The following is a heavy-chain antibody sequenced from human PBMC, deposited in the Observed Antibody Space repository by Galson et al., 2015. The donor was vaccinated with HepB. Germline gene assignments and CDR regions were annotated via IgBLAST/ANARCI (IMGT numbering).Heavy chain of an antibody. CDR1: GYTFTSYA. CDR3: ARGHYDILTGYHYGMDV. D-gene: IGHD3-9*01. J-gene: IGHJ6*02. Sequence: SVKVSCKASGYTFTSYAMHWVRQAPGQRLEWMGWINAGNGNTKYSQKVQGRVTITRDTSASTAYMELSSLRAEDTAVYYCARGHYDILTGYHYGMDVWGQGTTVTVSS. CDR2: INAGNGNT. V-gene: IGHV1-3*01.